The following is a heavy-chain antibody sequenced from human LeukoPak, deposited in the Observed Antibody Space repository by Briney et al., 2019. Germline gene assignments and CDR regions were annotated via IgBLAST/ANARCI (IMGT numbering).Heavy chain of an antibody. CDR2: IYHSGST. D-gene: IGHD3-10*01. CDR1: GYSISSGYY. V-gene: IGHV4-38-2*02. J-gene: IGHJ4*02. CDR3: ARIPPRPLMVRGVDY. Sequence: SETLSLTCTVSGYSISSGYYWGWIRQPPGKGLEWIGSIYHSGSTYYNPSLKSRVTIPVDTSKNQFSLKLSSATAADTAVYYCARIPPRPLMVRGVDYWGQGTLVTVSS.